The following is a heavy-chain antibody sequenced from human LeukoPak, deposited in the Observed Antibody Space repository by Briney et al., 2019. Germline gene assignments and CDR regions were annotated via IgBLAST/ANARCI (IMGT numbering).Heavy chain of an antibody. D-gene: IGHD4-17*01. J-gene: IGHJ6*02. CDR2: ISSSSSTI. CDR3: ARPITYGDHSPRAYYGMDV. Sequence: GGSLRLSCAASGFTFGSYSMNWVRQAPGKGLEWVSYISSSSSTIYYADSVKGRFTISRDNAENSLYLQMNSLRAEDTAVYYCARPITYGDHSPRAYYGMDVWGQGTTVTVSS. CDR1: GFTFGSYS. V-gene: IGHV3-48*04.